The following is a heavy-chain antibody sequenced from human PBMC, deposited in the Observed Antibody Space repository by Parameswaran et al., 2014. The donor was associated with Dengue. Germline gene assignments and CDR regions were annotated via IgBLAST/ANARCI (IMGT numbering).Heavy chain of an antibody. J-gene: IGHJ6*02. CDR2: IYYSGST. Sequence: ASETLSLTCTVSGGSISSGDYYWSWIRQPPGKGLEWIGYIYYSGSTYYNPSLKSRVTISVDTSKNQFSLKLSSVTAADTAVYYCARVRTDGSGSPYYYYGMDVWGQGTTVTVSS. D-gene: IGHD3-10*01. V-gene: IGHV4-30-4*08. CDR1: GGSISSGDYY. CDR3: ARVRTDGSGSPYYYYGMDV.